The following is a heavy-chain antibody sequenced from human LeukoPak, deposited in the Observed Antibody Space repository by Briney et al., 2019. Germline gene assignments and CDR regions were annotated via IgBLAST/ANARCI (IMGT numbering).Heavy chain of an antibody. V-gene: IGHV3-30-3*01. CDR3: AKGLTRLYFGVVSDY. Sequence: PGGSLRLSCAASGFTFSSYAMHWVRQAPGKGLEWVAVISYDGSNKYYADSVKGRFTISRDNSKNTLYLQMNSLRAEDTAVYYCAKGLTRLYFGVVSDYWGQGPLVTVSS. J-gene: IGHJ4*02. CDR1: GFTFSSYA. CDR2: ISYDGSNK. D-gene: IGHD3-3*01.